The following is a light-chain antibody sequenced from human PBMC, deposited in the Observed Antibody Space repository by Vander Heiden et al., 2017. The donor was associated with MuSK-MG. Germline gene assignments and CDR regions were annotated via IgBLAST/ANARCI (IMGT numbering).Light chain of an antibody. CDR2: GAS. CDR3: QQQNKKRPQT. V-gene: IGKV3-15*01. CDR1: QGVSSY. Sequence: EIVLTQSPATLSLSPGERATLSCRASQGVSSYLAWYQQKPGQAPRLLIYGASTRTTGIPASCSGSGCGTEVTLTISSLQSEDVAVDYCQQQNKKRPQTFGGGTKVEIK. J-gene: IGKJ4*01.